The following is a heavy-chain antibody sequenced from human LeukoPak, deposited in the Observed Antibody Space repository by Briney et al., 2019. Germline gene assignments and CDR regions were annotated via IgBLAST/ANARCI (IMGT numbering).Heavy chain of an antibody. J-gene: IGHJ4*02. Sequence: SETLSLTCTVSGGSISSSSYYWGWIRQPPGKGLEWIGSIYYSGSTYYNPSLKSRVTISVDTSKNQFSLKLSSVTAADTAVYYCARDRGEDTAMVLAPSDYWGQGTLVTVSS. V-gene: IGHV4-39*07. D-gene: IGHD5-18*01. CDR1: GGSISSSSYY. CDR2: IYYSGST. CDR3: ARDRGEDTAMVLAPSDY.